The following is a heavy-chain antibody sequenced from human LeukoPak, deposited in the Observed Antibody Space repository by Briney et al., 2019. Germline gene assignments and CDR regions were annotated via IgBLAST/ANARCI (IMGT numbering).Heavy chain of an antibody. V-gene: IGHV3-33*01. CDR2: IWYDGSQK. J-gene: IGHJ3*02. CDR3: ARDRQGTPGTFDI. CDR1: GFTFTSYG. Sequence: QTGGSLRLSCAVSGFTFTSYGMHWVRQGPGKGLEWVAGIWYDGSQKYHADSVKGRFTISRDNSKNTLYLQMNSLRAEDTAVYYCARDRQGTPGTFDIWGQGTMVTVSP. D-gene: IGHD1-1*01.